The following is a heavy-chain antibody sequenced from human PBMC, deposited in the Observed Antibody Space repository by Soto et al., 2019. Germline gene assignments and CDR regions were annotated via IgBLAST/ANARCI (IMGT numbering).Heavy chain of an antibody. V-gene: IGHV4-34*01. J-gene: IGHJ5*02. D-gene: IGHD1-26*01. CDR2: INHSGST. CDR1: GGSFSGYY. CDR3: ATQEVGGSYVYTFDP. Sequence: SETLSLTCAVYGGSFSGYYWTWIRQPPGTGLEWIGEINHSGSTNYNPSLKSRVTISVDTSKNQFSLKLTSVTAADTAVYYCATQEVGGSYVYTFDPWGQGTLVTVSS.